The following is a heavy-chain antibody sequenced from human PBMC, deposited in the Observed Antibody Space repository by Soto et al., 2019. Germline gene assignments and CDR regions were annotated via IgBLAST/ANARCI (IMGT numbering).Heavy chain of an antibody. CDR2: ISGGGGTT. CDR1: GFTFSSYA. Sequence: GGSLRLSCAASGFTFSSYAMSWVRQAPGKGLEWVSGISGGGGTTYYADSVKGRFTISRDNSKNTLYLQMNSLRDEDTAVYYCAREKLVGATTYYYYYGMDVWGQGTTVTVSS. V-gene: IGHV3-23*01. CDR3: AREKLVGATTYYYYYGMDV. D-gene: IGHD1-26*01. J-gene: IGHJ6*02.